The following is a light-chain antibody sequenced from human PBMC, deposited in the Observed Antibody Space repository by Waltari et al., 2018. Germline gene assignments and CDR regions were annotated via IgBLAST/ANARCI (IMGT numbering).Light chain of an antibody. J-gene: IGLJ2*01. CDR3: SSFTTSSSWI. Sequence: QSALTQPASVSGSPGQSLPIACTGTIRHIGAYNTASWYQQYPGQAPKLLIFDVSDRPPGVFDRFSGSKSGNTASLTISGLQAEDEADYYCSSFTTSSSWIFGGGTKLTVL. CDR2: DVS. V-gene: IGLV2-14*03. CDR1: IRHIGAYNT.